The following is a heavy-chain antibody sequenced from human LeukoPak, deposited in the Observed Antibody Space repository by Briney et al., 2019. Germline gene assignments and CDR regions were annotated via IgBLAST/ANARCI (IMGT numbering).Heavy chain of an antibody. CDR3: ARGTGYDVLTGYDY. Sequence: GESLRLSCAASGFTFDDYGMNWVRQVPGKGLEWVSGINWNSGSIGYADSVKGRFTISRDNAKNSLYLQMNSLRAEDTAFYFCARGTGYDVLTGYDYWGQGTLVTVSS. J-gene: IGHJ4*02. CDR2: INWNSGSI. CDR1: GFTFDDYG. D-gene: IGHD3-9*01. V-gene: IGHV3-20*04.